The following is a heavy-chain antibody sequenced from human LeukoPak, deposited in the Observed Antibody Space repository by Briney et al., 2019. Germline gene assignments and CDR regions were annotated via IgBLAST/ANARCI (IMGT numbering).Heavy chain of an antibody. J-gene: IGHJ4*02. D-gene: IGHD2-2*01. Sequence: ETLSLTCTVSGGSISSYYWSWIRQPAGKGLEWIGRIYTSGSTNYNPSLKSRVTMSVDTSKNQFSLKLSSVTAADTAVYYCAREKPSYYCSSTSRRSHYFDYWGQGTLVTVSS. CDR3: AREKPSYYCSSTSRRSHYFDY. V-gene: IGHV4-4*07. CDR2: IYTSGST. CDR1: GGSISSYY.